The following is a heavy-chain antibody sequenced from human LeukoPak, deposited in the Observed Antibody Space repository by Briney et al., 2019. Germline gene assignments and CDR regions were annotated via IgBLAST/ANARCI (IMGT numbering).Heavy chain of an antibody. J-gene: IGHJ3*02. V-gene: IGHV3-23*01. D-gene: IGHD4-17*01. Sequence: TGGSLRLSCAASGFTFSSYGMTWVRQAPGKGLEWVSAISGSGRSTYYADSVKGRFTIYRDNSKNTLYLQMNSLRAEDTAVYYCAKREGDYDAFDIWGQGTMVTVSS. CDR1: GFTFSSYG. CDR2: ISGSGRST. CDR3: AKREGDYDAFDI.